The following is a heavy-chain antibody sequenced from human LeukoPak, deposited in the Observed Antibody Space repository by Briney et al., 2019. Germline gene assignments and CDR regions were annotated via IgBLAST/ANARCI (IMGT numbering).Heavy chain of an antibody. V-gene: IGHV4-30-2*01. CDR1: GGSISSGGYY. J-gene: IGHJ3*02. CDR2: IYHSGST. Sequence: SQTLSLTCTVSGGSISSGGYYWSWIRQPPGEGLEWIGYIYHSGSTYYNPSLKSRVTISVDRSKNQFSLKLSSVTAADTAVYYCARILGYCSSISCAEAFDIWGQGTMVTVSS. CDR3: ARILGYCSSISCAEAFDI. D-gene: IGHD2-2*01.